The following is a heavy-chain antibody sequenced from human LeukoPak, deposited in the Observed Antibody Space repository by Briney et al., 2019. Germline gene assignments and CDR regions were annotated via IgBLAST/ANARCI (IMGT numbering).Heavy chain of an antibody. CDR3: ARGSNYYDSSGYPPFDY. Sequence: GASVKVSCKASGYTFTGYYMHWVRQAPGQGLEWMGGIIPIFGTANYAQKFQGRVTITADESTSTAYMELSSLRSEDTAVYYCARGSNYYDSSGYPPFDYWGQGTLVTVSS. CDR2: IIPIFGTA. CDR1: GYTFTGYY. V-gene: IGHV1-69*13. D-gene: IGHD3-22*01. J-gene: IGHJ4*02.